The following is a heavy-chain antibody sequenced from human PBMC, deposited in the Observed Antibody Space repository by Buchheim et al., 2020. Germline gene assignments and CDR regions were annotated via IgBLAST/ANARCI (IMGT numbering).Heavy chain of an antibody. CDR3: ARARYSSSRYYYDC. J-gene: IGHJ4*02. V-gene: IGHV3-74*01. Sequence: EVQLVESGGGLVQPGGSLRLSCAASGFTFNKYWMHWVRQAPGKGLVWVSRVSGDGRSIDYADSVRGRFTISRDNAKNTLYLQMNSLRAEDTAVYYCARARYSSSRYYYDCWGQGT. CDR1: GFTFNKYW. D-gene: IGHD6-13*01. CDR2: VSGDGRSI.